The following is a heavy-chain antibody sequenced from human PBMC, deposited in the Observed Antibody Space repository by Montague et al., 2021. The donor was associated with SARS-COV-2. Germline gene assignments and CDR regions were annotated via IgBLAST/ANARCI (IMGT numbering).Heavy chain of an antibody. CDR1: GGSFSRYY. V-gene: IGHV4-34*01. D-gene: IGHD2-2*02. J-gene: IGHJ6*03. CDR2: ISQSGNT. Sequence: SETLSLTCAVYGGSFSRYYWSWIRQPPGKGLKWIGEISQSGNTKYNPSLQSRVSISLDTSRNQFSLKVRSVTAADTAIYYCARLGDGIVPSPILGLGPYYSFYHMDVWGKGTTVTVSS. CDR3: ARLGDGIVPSPILGLGPYYSFYHMDV.